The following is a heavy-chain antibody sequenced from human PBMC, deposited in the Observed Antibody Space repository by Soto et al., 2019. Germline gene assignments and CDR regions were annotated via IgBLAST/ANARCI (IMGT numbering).Heavy chain of an antibody. CDR2: ISNSGSN. CDR3: ARRSSGSIWLDP. J-gene: IGHJ5*02. Sequence: QVQLQESGPGLVKPSETLSLTCIVSGASVTTPTYYWTWIRQPPGQGLEWIGYISNSGSNNYNPSLTSRITISADTSMNESFLTLIFVSAADTAVYYCARRSSGSIWLDPWGQGTLVTVSS. V-gene: IGHV4-61*01. CDR1: GASVTTPTYY. D-gene: IGHD2-2*01.